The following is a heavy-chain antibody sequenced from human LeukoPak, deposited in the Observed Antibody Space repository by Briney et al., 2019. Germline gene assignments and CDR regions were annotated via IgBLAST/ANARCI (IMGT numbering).Heavy chain of an antibody. V-gene: IGHV3-48*03. CDR2: ISSSGSTI. Sequence: GGSLRLSCAASGFTFRSYEMNWVRQAPGKGLEWVSYISSSGSTIYYADSVKGRFTISRDNAKNSLYLQMNSLRAEDTAVYYRARRQGYGTAPYDYWGQGTLVTVSS. CDR3: ARRQGYGTAPYDY. CDR1: GFTFRSYE. J-gene: IGHJ4*02. D-gene: IGHD5-12*01.